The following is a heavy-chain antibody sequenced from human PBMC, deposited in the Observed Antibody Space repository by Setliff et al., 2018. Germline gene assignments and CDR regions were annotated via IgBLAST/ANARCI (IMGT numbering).Heavy chain of an antibody. CDR2: IKQDGSGK. CDR3: AGDGGEY. V-gene: IGHV3-7*01. Sequence: GSLRLSCAGSGFTFSRYWMSWVRQAPGKGLEWVANIKQDGSGKYYVDSVKGRFTISRDNAKNSLYLQMNSLRAEDTAVYYCAGDGGEYWGQGTLVTVSS. CDR1: GFTFSRYW. D-gene: IGHD3-16*01. J-gene: IGHJ4*02.